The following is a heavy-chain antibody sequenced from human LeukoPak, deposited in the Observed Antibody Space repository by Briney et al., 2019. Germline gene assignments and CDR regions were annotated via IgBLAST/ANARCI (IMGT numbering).Heavy chain of an antibody. CDR3: AREAVGAIDY. V-gene: IGHV3-66*01. Sequence: GRSLRLSCAASGFIVSSNYMGWVRQAPGKGLEWVSVIYSGGSTYYADSVKGRFTISRDNSKNTLYLQMNSLRAEDTALYYCAREAVGAIDYWGQGTLVTVSS. J-gene: IGHJ4*02. CDR2: IYSGGST. D-gene: IGHD1-26*01. CDR1: GFIVSSNY.